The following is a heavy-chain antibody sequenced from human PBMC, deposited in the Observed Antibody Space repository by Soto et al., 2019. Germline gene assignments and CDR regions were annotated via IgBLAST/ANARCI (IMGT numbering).Heavy chain of an antibody. V-gene: IGHV4-59*01. CDR1: GGSFSSFS. D-gene: IGHD6-19*01. Sequence: SETLSLTCTVSGGSFSSFSWSWIRQPPGKGLEWIGYIYYSGSTNYNPSLKSRVTISVDTSKNQFSLTLSSVTAADTAVYYCASRIGLYSSGWYYFDYWGQGTLVTVSS. J-gene: IGHJ4*02. CDR2: IYYSGST. CDR3: ASRIGLYSSGWYYFDY.